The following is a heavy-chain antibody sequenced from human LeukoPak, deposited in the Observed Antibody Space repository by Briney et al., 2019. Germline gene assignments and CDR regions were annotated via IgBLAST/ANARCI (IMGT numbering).Heavy chain of an antibody. J-gene: IGHJ2*01. Sequence: GGSLRLSCAASGLTFPRYAFAWVRQAPGRGLQWVSGISGSGRDTFYSDSVKGRFTIYRDNSKNTHYLQMSSLTAEDTAVYYCAKWGDFWTGLNNWYFELWGRGTLVTVSS. V-gene: IGHV3-23*01. CDR1: GLTFPRYA. D-gene: IGHD3/OR15-3a*01. CDR2: ISGSGRDT. CDR3: AKWGDFWTGLNNWYFEL.